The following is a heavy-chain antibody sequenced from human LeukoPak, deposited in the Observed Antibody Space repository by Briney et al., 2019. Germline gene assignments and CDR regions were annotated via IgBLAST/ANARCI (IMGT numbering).Heavy chain of an antibody. CDR2: IYHSGST. CDR1: GYSISSGNY. D-gene: IGHD2-21*01. Sequence: SETLSLTCTVSGYSISSGNYWGWIRQSPGKGLEWIGTIYHSGSTYYNPSLKSRVTISVDTSKNQISLRLSSVIAADTAIYYCARGNSDRFPPYMDYWGQGILVIVSS. CDR3: ARGNSDRFPPYMDY. J-gene: IGHJ4*02. V-gene: IGHV4-38-2*02.